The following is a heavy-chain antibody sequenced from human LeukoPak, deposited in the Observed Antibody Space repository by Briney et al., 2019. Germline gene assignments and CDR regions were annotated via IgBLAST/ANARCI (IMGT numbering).Heavy chain of an antibody. V-gene: IGHV4-31*11. D-gene: IGHD4-23*01. CDR2: IYYSGST. J-gene: IGHJ5*02. Sequence: SGTLSLTCAVSGGSISSGGYYWSWIRQHPGKGLEWIGYIYYSGSTYYNPSLKSRVTISVDTSKNQFSLKLSSVTAADTAVYYCARASIPPTTVVTPQGNWFDPWGQGTLVTVSS. CDR1: GGSISSGGYY. CDR3: ARASIPPTTVVTPQGNWFDP.